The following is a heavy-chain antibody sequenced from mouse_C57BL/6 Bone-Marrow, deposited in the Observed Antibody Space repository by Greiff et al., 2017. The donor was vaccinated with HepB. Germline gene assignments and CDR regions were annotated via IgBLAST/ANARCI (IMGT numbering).Heavy chain of an antibody. Sequence: EVKLMESGPELVKPGASVKISCKASGYSFTDYNMNWVKQSNGKSLEWIGVINPNYGTTSYNQKFKGKATLTVDQSSSTAYMQLNSLTSEDSAVYYCARSGYGNYEAWFAYWGQGTLVTVSA. CDR3: ARSGYGNYEAWFAY. V-gene: IGHV1-39*01. CDR2: INPNYGTT. D-gene: IGHD2-1*01. CDR1: GYSFTDYN. J-gene: IGHJ3*01.